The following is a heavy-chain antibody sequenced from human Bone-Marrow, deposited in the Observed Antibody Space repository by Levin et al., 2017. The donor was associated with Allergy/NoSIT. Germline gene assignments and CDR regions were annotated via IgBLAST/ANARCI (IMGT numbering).Heavy chain of an antibody. J-gene: IGHJ4*02. CDR1: GFTLSSYD. Sequence: GESLKISCAVSGFTLSSYDMHWVRQAPGKGLEWVALIRQDENNKQYTDSVRGRFTISRDNSQSTLYLQMNSLRAEDTAVYYCARDLGPPQEALDYWGQGTLVTVSS. CDR3: ARDLGPPQEALDY. V-gene: IGHV3-30*02. CDR2: IRQDENNK. D-gene: IGHD3-16*01.